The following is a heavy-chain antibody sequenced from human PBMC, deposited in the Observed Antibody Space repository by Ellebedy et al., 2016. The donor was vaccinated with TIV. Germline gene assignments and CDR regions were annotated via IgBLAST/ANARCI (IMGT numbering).Heavy chain of an antibody. CDR2: INPNSGDT. J-gene: IGHJ3*02. V-gene: IGHV1-2*04. CDR1: GYTFTGYF. CDR3: ARQEMATNGDSFDI. Sequence: AASVKVSCKASGYTFTGYFMHWVRQAPGQGLEWMGWINPNSGDTNYAQKFQGWVTMTRDTSITTAYMELSRLRSDDTAVYYCARQEMATNGDSFDIWGPGTMVTVSS. D-gene: IGHD5-24*01.